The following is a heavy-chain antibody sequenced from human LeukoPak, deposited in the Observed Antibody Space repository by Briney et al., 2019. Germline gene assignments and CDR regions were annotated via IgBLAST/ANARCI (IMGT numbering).Heavy chain of an antibody. J-gene: IGHJ4*02. Sequence: PGRSLRLSCAASGFTFSSYAMHWVRQAPGKGLEWVAVISYDGSNKYYADSVKGRFTISRDNSKNTLYLQMNSLRAEDTAVYYCARASSKSGYDNFDYWGQGTLVTVSS. CDR3: ARASSKSGYDNFDY. CDR1: GFTFSSYA. V-gene: IGHV3-30*04. CDR2: ISYDGSNK. D-gene: IGHD5-12*01.